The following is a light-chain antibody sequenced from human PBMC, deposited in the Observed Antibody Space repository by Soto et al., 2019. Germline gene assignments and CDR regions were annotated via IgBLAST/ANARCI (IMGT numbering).Light chain of an antibody. Sequence: EIVLTQSPATLSLSPGERATLSCRASQSVSSFLAWYQQKPGQAPRLLIYDASNRATGIPPRFSGSGSGTDFTLTISSLEPEDFAVYYCQQRSYWPTFGQGTKV. CDR1: QSVSSF. CDR3: QQRSYWPT. CDR2: DAS. J-gene: IGKJ1*01. V-gene: IGKV3-11*01.